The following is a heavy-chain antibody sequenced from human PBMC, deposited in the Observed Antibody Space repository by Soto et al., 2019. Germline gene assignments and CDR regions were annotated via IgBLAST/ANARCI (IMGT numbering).Heavy chain of an antibody. D-gene: IGHD5-12*01. Sequence: SETLSLTCAVYGGSFSGYYWSWIRQPPGKGLEWIGEINHSGSTNYNPSLKSRVTISVDTSKNQFSLKLSPVTAADTAVYYCARALIVATKLRFDPWGQGTLVTVSS. V-gene: IGHV4-34*01. CDR1: GGSFSGYY. J-gene: IGHJ5*02. CDR3: ARALIVATKLRFDP. CDR2: INHSGST.